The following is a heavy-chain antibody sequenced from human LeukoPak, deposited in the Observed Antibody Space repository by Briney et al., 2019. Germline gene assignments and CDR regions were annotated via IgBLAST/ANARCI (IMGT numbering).Heavy chain of an antibody. Sequence: GGSLRLSCAASGFAFNSYAMTWVRQAPGKGLEWVSAITSGGDTYYADSVKGRFTISRDNSKNTLYLQMSNLGAEDTAVYYCTKCAAGGGSCYGWYWGQGTLVTVS. CDR2: ITSGGDT. V-gene: IGHV3-23*01. CDR3: TKCAAGGGSCYGWY. CDR1: GFAFNSYA. D-gene: IGHD2-15*01. J-gene: IGHJ4*02.